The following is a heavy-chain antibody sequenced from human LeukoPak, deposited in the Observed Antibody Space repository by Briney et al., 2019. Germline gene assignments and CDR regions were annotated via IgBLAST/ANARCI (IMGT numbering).Heavy chain of an antibody. D-gene: IGHD3-10*01. CDR1: GYTFTSYA. V-gene: IGHV1-3*01. CDR2: INAGNGNT. Sequence: ASVKVSCKASGYTFTSYAMHWVRQAPGQRLEWMGWINAGNGNTKYSQKFQGRVTTTRDTSASTAYMELGSLRSEDTAVYYCAREAGFGFPDYWGQGTLVTVSS. J-gene: IGHJ4*02. CDR3: AREAGFGFPDY.